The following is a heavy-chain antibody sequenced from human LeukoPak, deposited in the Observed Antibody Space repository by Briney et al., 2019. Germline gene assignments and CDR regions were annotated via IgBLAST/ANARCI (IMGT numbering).Heavy chain of an antibody. CDR3: AIRADSASYYSWFDP. CDR1: GGSISSYY. D-gene: IGHD1-26*01. CDR2: IYYSGST. V-gene: IGHV4-59*08. J-gene: IGHJ5*02. Sequence: SETLSLTCTVSGGSISSYYWSWIRQPPGKRLEWIGYIYYSGSTNYNPSLKIRVTISVDTSKNQFSLKLSSVTAADTAVYYCAIRADSASYYSWFDPRGQGTLVTVSS.